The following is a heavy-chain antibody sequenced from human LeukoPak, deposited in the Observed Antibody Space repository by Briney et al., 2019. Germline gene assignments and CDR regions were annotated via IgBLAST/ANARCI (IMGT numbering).Heavy chain of an antibody. CDR2: IYYRGST. V-gene: IGHV4-59*01. J-gene: IGHJ3*02. Sequence: KPSETLSLTCTVSGGSISSYYWSWIRQPPGKGLEWIGYIYYRGSTNYNPSLKSRVTISVDMSKNQFSLKLSSVTAGDTAVYYCARVGPGSSSSNEGAFDIWGQGTMVTVSS. D-gene: IGHD6-13*01. CDR3: ARVGPGSSSSNEGAFDI. CDR1: GGSISSYY.